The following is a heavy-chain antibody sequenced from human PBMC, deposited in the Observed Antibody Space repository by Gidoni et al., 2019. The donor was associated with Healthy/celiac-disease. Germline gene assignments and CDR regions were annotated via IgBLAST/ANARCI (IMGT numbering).Heavy chain of an antibody. J-gene: IGHJ5*02. Sequence: QVQLQQWGAGLLKPSETLSLTCAAYGGSFSGYYWSWIRQPPGKGLEWIGEINHSGSTNYNPSLKSRVTISVDTSKNQFSLKLSSVTAADTAVYYCARGLGGFDPWGQGTLVTVSS. V-gene: IGHV4-34*01. CDR1: GGSFSGYY. CDR3: ARGLGGFDP. CDR2: INHSGST.